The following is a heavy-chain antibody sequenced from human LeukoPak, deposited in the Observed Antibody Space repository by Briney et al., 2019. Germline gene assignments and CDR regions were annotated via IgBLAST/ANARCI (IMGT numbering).Heavy chain of an antibody. Sequence: PGGSLRLSCAASGFTFSSYAMHWVRQAPGKGLEWVTVISYDGSNKYYADSVKGRFTISRDNSKNTLYLQMNSLRAEDTAVYYCATDYSKPAGDGYWGQGTLVTVSS. CDR3: ATDYSKPAGDGY. CDR1: GFTFSSYA. V-gene: IGHV3-30*04. CDR2: ISYDGSNK. D-gene: IGHD6-13*01. J-gene: IGHJ4*02.